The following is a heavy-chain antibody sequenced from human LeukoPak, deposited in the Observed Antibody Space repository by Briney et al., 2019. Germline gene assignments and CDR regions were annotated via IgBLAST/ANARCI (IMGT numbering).Heavy chain of an antibody. V-gene: IGHV4-4*07. Sequence: SETLSLTCTLSVGSISSYYWSWIRQPAGKGLEWIGRIYTSGSTNYNPSLKSRVTMSVDTSKNQFSLKLSSVTAANTAVYYCAREGRQVAAAGTDLYYWGQGTLVTVS. D-gene: IGHD6-13*01. CDR1: VGSISSYY. J-gene: IGHJ4*02. CDR2: IYTSGST. CDR3: AREGRQVAAAGTDLYY.